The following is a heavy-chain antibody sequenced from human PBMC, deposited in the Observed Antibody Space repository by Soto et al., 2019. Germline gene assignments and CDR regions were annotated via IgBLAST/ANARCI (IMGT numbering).Heavy chain of an antibody. CDR2: ISWDGGST. D-gene: IGHD1-26*01. Sequence: PGGSLRLSCAASGFTFDDYTMHWVRQAPGKGLEWVSLISWDGGSTYYADSVKGRFTISRDNSKNSLYLQMNSLRTEDTALYYCAKPAYPVGATSHFDYWGQGTLVTVSS. CDR1: GFTFDDYT. CDR3: AKPAYPVGATSHFDY. J-gene: IGHJ4*02. V-gene: IGHV3-43*01.